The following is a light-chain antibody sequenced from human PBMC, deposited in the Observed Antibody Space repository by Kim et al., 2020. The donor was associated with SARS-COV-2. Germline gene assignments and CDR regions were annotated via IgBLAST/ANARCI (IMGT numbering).Light chain of an antibody. J-gene: IGLJ2*01. V-gene: IGLV2-14*03. CDR1: SSDVGAYNR. CDR3: SSLTSGSTSVV. CDR2: DVS. Sequence: QSALTQPASVSGSPGQSITISCTGTSSDVGAYNRVSWYQQHPGKAPKLMIFDVSGRPSGVSNRFSGSKSDNTASLTISGLQAEDEADYFCSSLTSGSTSVVFGGGNQLTVL.